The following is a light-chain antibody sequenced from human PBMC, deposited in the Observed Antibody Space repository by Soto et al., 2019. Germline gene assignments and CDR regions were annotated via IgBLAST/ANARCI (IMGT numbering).Light chain of an antibody. CDR1: SSDIGAYNY. V-gene: IGLV2-14*01. CDR2: EVT. J-gene: IGLJ3*02. CDR3: SSYTSSATWV. Sequence: QSALTQPASVSGSPGQSITISCTGTSSDIGAYNYVSWYQQHPGRAPKLMIYEVTNRPSGVSYRFSGSKSGYTASLTISGLQAEDEADYYSSSYTSSATWVFGGGTKLTVL.